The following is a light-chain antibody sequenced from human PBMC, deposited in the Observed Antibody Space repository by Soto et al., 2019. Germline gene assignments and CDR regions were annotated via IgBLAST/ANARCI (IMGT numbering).Light chain of an antibody. Sequence: IHMTHSPSTLSASLGDIVTMTFRASQSISSWLAWYQQKPGKAPKLLIYDVSSLESGVPSRFSGSGSGTEFTLTISSLQPDDFATYYCQQYNTFWTFGQGTKVDIK. V-gene: IGKV1-5*01. CDR3: QQYNTFWT. CDR2: DVS. J-gene: IGKJ1*01. CDR1: QSISSW.